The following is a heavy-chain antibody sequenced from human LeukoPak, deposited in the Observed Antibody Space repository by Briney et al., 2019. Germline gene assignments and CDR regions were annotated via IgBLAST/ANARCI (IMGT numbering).Heavy chain of an antibody. J-gene: IGHJ3*02. V-gene: IGHV4-59*01. D-gene: IGHD4-17*01. CDR3: ARGVHYGDYAFDI. Sequence: SETLSLTCTVSGGSISSYYWSWIRQPPGKGLEWIGYIYYSGSTNYNPSLKGRVTISVDTSKNQFSLKLSSVTAADTAVYYCARGVHYGDYAFDIWGQGTMVTVSS. CDR1: GGSISSYY. CDR2: IYYSGST.